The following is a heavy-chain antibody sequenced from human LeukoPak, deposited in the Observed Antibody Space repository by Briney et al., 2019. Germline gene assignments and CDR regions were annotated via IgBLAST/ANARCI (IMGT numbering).Heavy chain of an antibody. V-gene: IGHV4-59*01. J-gene: IGHJ6*03. D-gene: IGHD3-22*01. CDR1: GGSISSYY. CDR2: IYYSGST. Sequence: SETLSLTCTVSGGSISSYYWSWIRQPPGKGLKWIGNIYYSGSTNYNPSLKSRVTISVDTSKNQFSLKLSSVTAADTAVYYCARARFRGYYDSSGYYYMDVWGKGTTVTISS. CDR3: ARARFRGYYDSSGYYYMDV.